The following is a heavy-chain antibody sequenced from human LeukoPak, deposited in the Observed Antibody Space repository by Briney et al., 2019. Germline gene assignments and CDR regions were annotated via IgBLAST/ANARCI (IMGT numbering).Heavy chain of an antibody. V-gene: IGHV1-46*01. Sequence: ASVKVPCKAYGYTFTSYYMHWVRQAPGQGLEWMGIINPSGGSTSYAQKFQGRVTMTRDTSTSTVYMELSSLRSEDTAVYYCARDGAVGIGSDENWFDPWGQGTLVTVSS. D-gene: IGHD2-21*01. J-gene: IGHJ5*02. CDR1: GYTFTSYY. CDR3: ARDGAVGIGSDENWFDP. CDR2: INPSGGST.